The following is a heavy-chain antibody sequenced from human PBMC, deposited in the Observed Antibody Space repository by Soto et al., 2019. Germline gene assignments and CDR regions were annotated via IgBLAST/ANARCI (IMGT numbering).Heavy chain of an antibody. Sequence: GASVKVSCKASGFTFTSSAMQWVRQARGQRLEWIGWIVVGSGNTNYAQKFQERVTITRDMSTSTAYMELSSLRSEDTAVYYCAAVLPSSYYYDSSGFEDAFDIWGQGTMVTVS. V-gene: IGHV1-58*02. CDR1: GFTFTSSA. CDR2: IVVGSGNT. J-gene: IGHJ3*02. CDR3: AAVLPSSYYYDSSGFEDAFDI. D-gene: IGHD3-22*01.